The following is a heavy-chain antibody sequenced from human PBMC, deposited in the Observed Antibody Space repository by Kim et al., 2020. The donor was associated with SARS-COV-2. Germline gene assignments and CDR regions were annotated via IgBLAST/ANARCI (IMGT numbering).Heavy chain of an antibody. V-gene: IGHV3-7*01. CDR3: ARGSGYYFH. J-gene: IGHJ4*02. D-gene: IGHD3-3*01. Sequence: REKYYVDSVKGRFTNSRDNAKKSLYLQMNRLRAEDTAVYYCARGSGYYFHWGQGTLVTVSS. CDR2: REK.